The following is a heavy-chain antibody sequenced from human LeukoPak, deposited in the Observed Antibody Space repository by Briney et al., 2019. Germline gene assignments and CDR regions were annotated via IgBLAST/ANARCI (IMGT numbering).Heavy chain of an antibody. CDR3: AGVGGTKGY. CDR2: IYHSGST. J-gene: IGHJ4*02. D-gene: IGHD2-2*01. CDR1: GYSISSGYY. Sequence: SETLSLTCAVSGYSISSGYYGGWIRQPPGKGLEWIGSIYHSGSTYYNPSLKSRVTIAVATSKNQFSLKLRSVTAADTAVYYCAGVGGTKGYWGQGTLVTVSS. V-gene: IGHV4-38-2*01.